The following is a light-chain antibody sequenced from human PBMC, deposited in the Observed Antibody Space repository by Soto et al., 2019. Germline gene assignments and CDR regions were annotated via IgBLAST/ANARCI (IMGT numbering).Light chain of an antibody. Sequence: FMLTQPHSVSESPGKTVTISCTRSGGSIATNYVQWYQKRPGSAPTPVIFQDNDRPSGVPDRFSGSIDSSSNSASLTISGLRTEDEADYYCHSYDTSAHWVFGGGTKLTVL. CDR1: GGSIATNY. V-gene: IGLV6-57*04. J-gene: IGLJ3*02. CDR2: QDN. CDR3: HSYDTSAHWV.